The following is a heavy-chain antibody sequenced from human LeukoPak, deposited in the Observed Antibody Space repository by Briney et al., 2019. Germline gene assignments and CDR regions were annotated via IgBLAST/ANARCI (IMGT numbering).Heavy chain of an antibody. CDR1: GFTFSSYE. V-gene: IGHV3-48*03. D-gene: IGHD3-22*01. J-gene: IGHJ4*02. CDR2: ISSSGSSI. Sequence: GGSLRLSCAASGFTFSSYEMNWVRQAPGKGLEWVSYISSSGSSIYYADSVKGRFTISRDNAKNSLYLQMNSLRAEDTAVYYCARGTYYFDSSDSLLLPALNDWGQGTLVTVSS. CDR3: ARGTYYFDSSDSLLLPALND.